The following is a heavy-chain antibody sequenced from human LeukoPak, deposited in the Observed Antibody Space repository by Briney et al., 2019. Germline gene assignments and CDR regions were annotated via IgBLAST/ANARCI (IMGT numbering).Heavy chain of an antibody. Sequence: SETLSLTCTVSGGSISSSSYYWGWIRQPPGKGLEWIGSIYYSGSTYYNPSLKSRVTISVDTSKNQFSLKLSSVTAADTAVYYCARAILGYCSSTSCYVNWFDPWGQGTLVTVSS. J-gene: IGHJ5*02. CDR1: GGSISSSSYY. CDR2: IYYSGST. V-gene: IGHV4-39*07. CDR3: ARAILGYCSSTSCYVNWFDP. D-gene: IGHD2-2*01.